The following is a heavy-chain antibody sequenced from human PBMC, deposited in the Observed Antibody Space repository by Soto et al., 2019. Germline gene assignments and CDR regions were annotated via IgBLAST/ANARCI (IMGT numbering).Heavy chain of an antibody. Sequence: QVQLVQSGAEVKKPGSSVKVSCKASGGTFSSYAISWVRQAPGQGLEWMGGIIPIFGTANYAQKFQGRVTITADESTSTAYMELSSLRSEDTAVYYCARQGNCSSTSCYSDCFDPWGQGTLVTVSS. CDR3: ARQGNCSSTSCYSDCFDP. V-gene: IGHV1-69*01. CDR2: IIPIFGTA. J-gene: IGHJ5*02. D-gene: IGHD2-2*01. CDR1: GGTFSSYA.